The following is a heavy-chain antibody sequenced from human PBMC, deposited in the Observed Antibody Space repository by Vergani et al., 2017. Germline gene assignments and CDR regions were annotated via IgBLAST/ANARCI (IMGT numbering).Heavy chain of an antibody. V-gene: IGHV4-34*01. J-gene: IGHJ4*02. D-gene: IGHD6-13*01. CDR2: INHSGST. CDR3: ARVSRAFDY. CDR1: GGSLSGYY. Sequence: QVQLQQWGAGLLKPSETLSLTCAVYGGSLSGYYWSWIRQPPGKGLEWSGEINHSGSTNYNPSLKSRVTISVDTSKNQFSLKLSSVTAADTAVYYCARVSRAFDYWGQGTLVTVSS.